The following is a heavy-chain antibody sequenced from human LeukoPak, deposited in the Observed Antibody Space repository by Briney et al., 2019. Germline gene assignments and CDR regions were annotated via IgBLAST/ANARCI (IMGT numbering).Heavy chain of an antibody. CDR3: ARGVAAAGINWFDP. J-gene: IGHJ5*02. D-gene: IGHD6-13*01. CDR2: IIPIFGTA. V-gene: IGHV1-69*13. CDR1: VGTFSSYA. Sequence: GASVKVSCKASVGTFSSYAISWVRQAPGQGLEWMGGIIPIFGTANYAQKFQGRVTITADESTSTAYMELSSLRSEDTAVYYCARGVAAAGINWFDPWGQGTLVTVSS.